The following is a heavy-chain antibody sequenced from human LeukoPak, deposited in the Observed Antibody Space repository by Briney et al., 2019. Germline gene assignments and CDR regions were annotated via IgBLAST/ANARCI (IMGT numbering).Heavy chain of an antibody. CDR2: IIPIFGTA. CDR1: GGTFSSYA. D-gene: IGHD4-23*01. J-gene: IGHJ4*02. Sequence: ASVKVSCKASGGTFSSYAISWVRQAPGQGLEWMGGIIPIFGTANYAQKFQGRVTITADESTSTAYMELSSLRSEDTAVYYCARAPRGGNSNFDYWGQGTLVTVSS. CDR3: ARAPRGGNSNFDY. V-gene: IGHV1-69*13.